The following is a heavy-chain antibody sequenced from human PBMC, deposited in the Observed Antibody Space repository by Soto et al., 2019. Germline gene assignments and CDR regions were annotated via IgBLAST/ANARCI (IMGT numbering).Heavy chain of an antibody. CDR3: DRTFDYYGMDV. CDR2: IYHAGSV. CDR1: GYSIASGYY. J-gene: IGHJ6*02. Sequence: PSETLSLTCAVSGYSIASGYYWAWIRQPPGKGLEWIGSIYHAGSVYYNPSLNSRVAMSLDTSDNHFSLKLTSVTAADTAVYYCDRTFDYYGMDVWGQGTTVTVSS. V-gene: IGHV4-38-2*01.